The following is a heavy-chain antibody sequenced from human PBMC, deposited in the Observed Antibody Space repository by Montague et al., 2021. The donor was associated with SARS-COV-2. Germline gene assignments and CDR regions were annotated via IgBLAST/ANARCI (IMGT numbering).Heavy chain of an antibody. CDR2: IYYNGST. D-gene: IGHD2-15*01. V-gene: IGHV4-59*08. J-gene: IGHJ5*02. CDR1: GGSISSYY. Sequence: SETLSLTCTVSGGSISSYYRSWIRQPPGKGLEWIGYIYYNGSTNYNPSLKSRVTISVDTSKNQFSLKLSSVTAADTAVYYCARLEAGDCSGGSCYSSWFDPWGQGTLVTVSS. CDR3: ARLEAGDCSGGSCYSSWFDP.